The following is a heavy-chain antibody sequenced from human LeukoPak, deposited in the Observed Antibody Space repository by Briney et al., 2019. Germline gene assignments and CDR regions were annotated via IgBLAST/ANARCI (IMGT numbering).Heavy chain of an antibody. Sequence: SQTLSLTCAVSGGSISSGGYSWSWIRQPPGKGLEWIGYIYHSGSTYYNPSLKSRVTISVDRSKNQFSLNLSSVTAADTAVYYCARDGGISQTTRGFDAWGQGTLVTVSS. CDR2: IYHSGST. D-gene: IGHD1-7*01. V-gene: IGHV4-30-2*01. J-gene: IGHJ5*02. CDR1: GGSISSGGYS. CDR3: ARDGGISQTTRGFDA.